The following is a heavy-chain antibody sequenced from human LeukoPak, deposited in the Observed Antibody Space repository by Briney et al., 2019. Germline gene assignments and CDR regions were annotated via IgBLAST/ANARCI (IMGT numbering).Heavy chain of an antibody. CDR2: MNPNSGNT. CDR3: AREGGQQLVRGTFVEYFDY. D-gene: IGHD6-13*01. CDR1: GYTFTSYD. J-gene: IGHJ4*02. V-gene: IGHV1-8*01. Sequence: ASVKVSCKASGYTFTSYDINWVRQATGQGLEWMGWMNPNSGNTGYAQKFQGRVTMTRNTSISTAYMELSSLRSEDTAVYYCAREGGQQLVRGTFVEYFDYWGQGTLVTVSS.